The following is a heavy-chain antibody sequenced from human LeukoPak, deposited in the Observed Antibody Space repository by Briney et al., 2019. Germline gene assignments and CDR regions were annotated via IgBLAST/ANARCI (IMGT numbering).Heavy chain of an antibody. D-gene: IGHD6-19*01. CDR2: IYTTGST. Sequence: SQTLSLTCTVSGASVSRGTFYWSWIRQPAGKGLEWIGRIYTTGSTNYNPSLSNRIAISVDTSNNHFSLKLSSVTAADTAVYFCAGEAGIAVSGAFYYYMDVWGEGTTVTVSS. CDR3: AGEAGIAVSGAFYYYMDV. J-gene: IGHJ6*03. CDR1: GASVSRGTFY. V-gene: IGHV4-61*02.